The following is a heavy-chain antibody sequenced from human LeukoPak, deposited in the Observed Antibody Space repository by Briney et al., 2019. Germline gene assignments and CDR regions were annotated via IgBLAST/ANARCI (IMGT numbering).Heavy chain of an antibody. CDR1: GFTFSSYS. CDR2: ISSSSSYI. J-gene: IGHJ4*02. D-gene: IGHD2-2*02. CDR3: ARDRCSSTSCYTTSFDY. Sequence: GGSLRLSCAASGFTFSSYSMNWVRQAPGKGLEWVSSISSSSSYIYYADPVKGRFTISRDNAKNSLYLQMNSLRAEDTAVYYCARDRCSSTSCYTTSFDYWGQGTLVTVSS. V-gene: IGHV3-21*01.